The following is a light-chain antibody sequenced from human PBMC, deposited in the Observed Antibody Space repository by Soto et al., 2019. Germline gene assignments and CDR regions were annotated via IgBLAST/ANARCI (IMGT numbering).Light chain of an antibody. J-gene: IGKJ4*01. V-gene: IGKV1-5*01. CDR2: DAS. Sequence: DIQMTQSPSTLSASVGDRVTITCRASQSISSWLAWYQQKPGKAPKLLIYDASSLESGVPSRFSGSGSGTEFTLTISSLQPDDFATYYCQQYKTYHITFGGGIKVEIK. CDR1: QSISSW. CDR3: QQYKTYHIT.